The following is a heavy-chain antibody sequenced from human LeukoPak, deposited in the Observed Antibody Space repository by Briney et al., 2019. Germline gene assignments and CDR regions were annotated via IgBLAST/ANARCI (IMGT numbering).Heavy chain of an antibody. CDR2: IYTSGST. J-gene: IGHJ4*02. CDR3: AREDYNFL. Sequence: PSETLSLTCTVSGGSISSGSYYWSWIRQPAGKGLEWIGRIYTSGSTNYHPSLKSRVTVSIDTSKNQFYLKLTSVTAADTAVYYCAREDYNFLWGQGTLVTVSS. D-gene: IGHD3-3*01. CDR1: GGSISSGSYY. V-gene: IGHV4-61*02.